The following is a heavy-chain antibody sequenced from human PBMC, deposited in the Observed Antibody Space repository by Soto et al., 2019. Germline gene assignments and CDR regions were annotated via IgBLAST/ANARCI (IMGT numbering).Heavy chain of an antibody. J-gene: IGHJ4*02. D-gene: IGHD1-20*01. V-gene: IGHV4-59*01. CDR2: IYYRGST. CDR3: ARGGYNWNDVTDY. Sequence: SETLSLTCTVSGGSISNYYWSWIRQPPGKGLEWIGYIYYRGSTNYNPSLKSRVTISVDTSKNQFSLKLSSVTAADTAVYYCARGGYNWNDVTDYWGQGTLVTGSS. CDR1: GGSISNYY.